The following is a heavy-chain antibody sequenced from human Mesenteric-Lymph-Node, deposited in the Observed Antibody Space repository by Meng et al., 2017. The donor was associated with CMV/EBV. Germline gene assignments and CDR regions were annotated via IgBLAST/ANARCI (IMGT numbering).Heavy chain of an antibody. J-gene: IGHJ4*02. CDR1: GFTFSSYA. CDR2: ISYDGSNK. CDR3: ARDALYYDILTGYPDY. V-gene: IGHV3-30-3*01. D-gene: IGHD3-9*01. Sequence: SGFTFSSYAMHWVRQAPGKGLEWVAVISYDGSNKYYADSVKGRFTISRDNSKNTLYLQMNSLRAEDTAVYYCARDALYYDILTGYPDYWGQGTLVTVSS.